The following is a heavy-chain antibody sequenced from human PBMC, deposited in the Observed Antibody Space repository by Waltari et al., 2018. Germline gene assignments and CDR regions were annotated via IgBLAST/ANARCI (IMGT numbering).Heavy chain of an antibody. CDR3: AGWVFTIFGVIHAFDI. Sequence: QVQLQESGPGLVKPSETLSLTCTVSGYSISSGYYWGWIRQPPGKGLEWIGSIYHSGSTYYNPSLKSRVTISVDTSKNQFSLKLSSVTAADTAVYYCAGWVFTIFGVIHAFDIWGQGTMVTVSS. CDR2: IYHSGST. J-gene: IGHJ3*02. CDR1: GYSISSGYY. D-gene: IGHD3-3*01. V-gene: IGHV4-38-2*02.